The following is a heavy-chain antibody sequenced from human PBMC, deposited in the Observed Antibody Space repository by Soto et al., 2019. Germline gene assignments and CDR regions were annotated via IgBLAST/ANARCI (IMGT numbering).Heavy chain of an antibody. CDR1: GFTFSSYS. CDR3: ARDLGARLGELVGAFDI. D-gene: IGHD3-16*01. V-gene: IGHV3-21*01. Sequence: RLSCAASGFTFSSYSMNWVRQAPGKGLEWVSSISSSSSYIYYADSVKGRFTISRDNAKNSLYLQMNSLRAEDTAVYYCARDLGARLGELVGAFDIWGQGTMVTVSS. CDR2: ISSSSSYI. J-gene: IGHJ3*02.